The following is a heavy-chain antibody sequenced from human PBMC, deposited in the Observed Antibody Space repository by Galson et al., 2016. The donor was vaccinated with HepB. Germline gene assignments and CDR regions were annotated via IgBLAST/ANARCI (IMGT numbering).Heavy chain of an antibody. CDR3: VKSEYCDISDCFHAFDI. D-gene: IGHD2/OR15-2a*01. V-gene: IGHV3-64D*06. J-gene: IGHJ3*02. CDR2: ISTNGRST. CDR1: GFTSGDA. Sequence: SLRLSCAASGFTSGDAMHWVRQAPGKGLEYVPTISTNGRSTYYVDSVRGRFTISRDRSKNTLYLQMSSLRTEDTAMYYCVKSEYCDISDCFHAFDIWGQGTMVTVSS.